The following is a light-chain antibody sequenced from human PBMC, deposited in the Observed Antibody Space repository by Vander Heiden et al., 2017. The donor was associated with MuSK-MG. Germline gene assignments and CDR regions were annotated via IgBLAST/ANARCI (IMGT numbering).Light chain of an antibody. J-gene: IGLJ2*01. V-gene: IGLV2-14*01. CDR2: DVS. CDR3: SSYTRSSTLAV. CDR1: SSDVGGYND. Sequence: QSALTQPASLSRSPGQSITISCTGTSSDVGGYNDGSWYQQHPGKAPKLRSYDVSNRPSGVSNRFAGSKSGNTASLTISGLQAEDEADYDCSSYTRSSTLAVFGGGTKLTVL.